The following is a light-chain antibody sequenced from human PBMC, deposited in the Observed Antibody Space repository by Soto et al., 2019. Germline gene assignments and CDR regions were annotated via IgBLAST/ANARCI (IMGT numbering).Light chain of an antibody. Sequence: EIVLTKSTGTLSLSPGERSTLSCRSSQRISSRYLAWYHHKPGQAPRLLIYVAPVRATGIPARFSGSGSGADFTLTISRLEPEDFAIYYSQQYATAPITFGQGTLLE. CDR2: VAP. V-gene: IGKV3-20*01. CDR1: QRISSRY. CDR3: QQYATAPIT. J-gene: IGKJ5*01.